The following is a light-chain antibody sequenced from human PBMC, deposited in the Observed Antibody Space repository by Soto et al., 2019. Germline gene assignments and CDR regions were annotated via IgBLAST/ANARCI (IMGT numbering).Light chain of an antibody. CDR1: SSVVGGYNY. V-gene: IGLV2-14*01. Sequence: QSVLTQPASVSGSPGQSITSSCTGTSSVVGGYNYVSWYQQYPGKAPKLMIYDVSNRPSGVSNRFSGSTSGNTASLTISGLQAEDEADYYCSSYTTYITPVFGTGTKVTVL. CDR3: SSYTTYITPV. CDR2: DVS. J-gene: IGLJ1*01.